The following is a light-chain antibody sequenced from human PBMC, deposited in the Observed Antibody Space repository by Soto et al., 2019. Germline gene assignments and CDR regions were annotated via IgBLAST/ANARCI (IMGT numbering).Light chain of an antibody. V-gene: IGKV3-11*01. Sequence: EIVLTQSPATLSLSPGERATLSCRASQSVSSYLAWYQQKPGQAPRLLIYDASNRATGIPARFSGSGCGTDFTLTISSLEPEDFAVYYCQQRRGSFGQGTRLEIK. J-gene: IGKJ5*01. CDR1: QSVSSY. CDR3: QQRRGS. CDR2: DAS.